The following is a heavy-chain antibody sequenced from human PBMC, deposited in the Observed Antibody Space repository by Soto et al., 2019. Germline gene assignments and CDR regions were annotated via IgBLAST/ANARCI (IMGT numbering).Heavy chain of an antibody. J-gene: IGHJ3*02. CDR3: ARRAVGSSRSFDI. Sequence: QPGGSLRLSCAASGFAFSSHPMSWVRQAPERGLEWVSGISDSGGLTYNADSVKGRFTISRDNSKNTLYLQMNSLRAEDTALYYCARRAVGSSRSFDIWGQGTMVTVS. D-gene: IGHD6-6*01. CDR2: ISDSGGLT. V-gene: IGHV3-23*01. CDR1: GFAFSSHP.